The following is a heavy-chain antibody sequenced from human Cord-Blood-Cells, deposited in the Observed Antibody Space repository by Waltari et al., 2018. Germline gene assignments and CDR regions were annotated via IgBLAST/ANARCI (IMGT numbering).Heavy chain of an antibody. J-gene: IGHJ4*02. CDR2: INHSGST. Sequence: QVQLQQWGAGLLKPSETLSLTCAVYGGSFSGYYWSWIRQPPGQGLEWIGEINHSGSTNYNPSLKSRVTISVDTSKNQFSLKLSSVTAADTAVYYCARERPLIGYDSSGYYYIHDYWGQGTLVTVSS. CDR1: GGSFSGYY. CDR3: ARERPLIGYDSSGYYYIHDY. V-gene: IGHV4-34*01. D-gene: IGHD3-22*01.